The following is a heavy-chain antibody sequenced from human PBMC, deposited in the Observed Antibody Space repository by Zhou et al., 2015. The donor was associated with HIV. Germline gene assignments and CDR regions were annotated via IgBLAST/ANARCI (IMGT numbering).Heavy chain of an antibody. CDR1: GYTFTSYG. Sequence: QVQLVQSGAEVKKPGASVKVSCKASGYTFTSYGISWVRQAPGQGLEWMGWISAYNGNTNYAQKLQGRVTMTTDTSTSTAYMELRSLRSDDTAVYYCARDLEKGSYYGTGDAFDIWGQGTMVTVSS. J-gene: IGHJ3*02. D-gene: IGHD3-10*01. CDR3: ARDLEKGSYYGTGDAFDI. V-gene: IGHV1-18*01. CDR2: ISAYNGNT.